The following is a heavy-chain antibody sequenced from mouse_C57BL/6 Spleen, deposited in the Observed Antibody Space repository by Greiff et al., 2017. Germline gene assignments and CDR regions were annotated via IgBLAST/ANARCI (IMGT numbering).Heavy chain of an antibody. CDR3: AREGAGTAFDD. D-gene: IGHD4-1*01. CDR1: GYTFTSYW. J-gene: IGHJ2*01. Sequence: VQLQQPGAELVKPGASVKLSCKASGYTFTSYWMHWVKQRPGQGLEWIGMIHPNSGSTNYNEKFKSKATLTVDKSSSTAYMQLSSLTSEDSAVYYCAREGAGTAFDDWGQGTTLTVSS. V-gene: IGHV1-64*01. CDR2: IHPNSGST.